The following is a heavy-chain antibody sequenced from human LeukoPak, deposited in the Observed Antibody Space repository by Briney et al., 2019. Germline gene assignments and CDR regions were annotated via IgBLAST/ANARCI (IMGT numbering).Heavy chain of an antibody. CDR1: GGSFSGYY. V-gene: IGHV4-34*01. CDR3: AREIYYYYGMDV. CDR2: INHSGST. J-gene: IGHJ6*02. Sequence: SETLSLTCAVYGGSFSGYYWSWIRQPPGKGLEWIGEINHSGSTNYNPSLKSRVTISVDKSKNQFSLKLSSVTAADTAVYYCAREIYYYYGMDVWGQGTTVTVSS.